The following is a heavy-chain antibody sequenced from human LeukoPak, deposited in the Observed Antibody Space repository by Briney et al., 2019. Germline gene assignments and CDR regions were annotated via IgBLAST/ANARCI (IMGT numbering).Heavy chain of an antibody. CDR3: AKILTGTGPTMDV. J-gene: IGHJ6*02. Sequence: SGTLSLTCAVSGGSISTNTWWSWVRQPPGKGLEWIGQTSHDGNADYTPSLKSRVTISVDKSKNQLSLKLNSVTAADSAVYYCAKILTGTGPTMDVWGQGTTVTVSS. D-gene: IGHD1-20*01. CDR2: TSHDGNA. V-gene: IGHV4-4*02. CDR1: GGSISTNTW.